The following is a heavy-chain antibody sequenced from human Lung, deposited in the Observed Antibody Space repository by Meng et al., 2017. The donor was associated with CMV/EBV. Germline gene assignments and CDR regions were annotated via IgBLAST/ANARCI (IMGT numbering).Heavy chain of an antibody. CDR3: ARWSISIQH. CDR1: GGTFNSYV. J-gene: IGHJ1*01. CDR2: ITPISATV. Sequence: SVXVSCKASGGTFNSYVIYWVRQAPGQGLEWMGGITPISATVNYAQRFQGRVTLTTDESTNTAYMELTGLRSDDTAVYFCARWSISIQHWGQGTLVPVPS. V-gene: IGHV1-69*05. D-gene: IGHD3-3*02.